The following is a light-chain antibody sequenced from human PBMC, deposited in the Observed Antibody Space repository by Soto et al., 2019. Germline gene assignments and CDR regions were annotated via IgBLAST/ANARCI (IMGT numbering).Light chain of an antibody. CDR1: NSNIGAGYD. Sequence: QSVLTQPPSVSGAPGQRVTISCTGSNSNIGAGYDVHWYQQLPRIAPKLLIYGNNIRPSGVPDRFSGSKFATSAYLTISGLQAEDEAEYYCSAYTVSRTYVFGTGTKVTVL. CDR2: GNN. V-gene: IGLV1-40*01. CDR3: SAYTVSRTYV. J-gene: IGLJ1*01.